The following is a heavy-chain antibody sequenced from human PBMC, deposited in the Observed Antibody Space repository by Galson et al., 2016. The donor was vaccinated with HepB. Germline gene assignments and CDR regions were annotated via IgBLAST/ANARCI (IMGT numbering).Heavy chain of an antibody. Sequence: QSGAEVTKPGESLRISCKTSGYSFSHYYIGWVRQMPGKGLEWMGFIYPGDSDTRYSPSFQGQVTISVDKSLNTAYVQWRSLKASDTAMYYCGRHDYGFDYWGQGTLVTVSS. CDR3: GRHDYGFDY. J-gene: IGHJ4*02. D-gene: IGHD4-17*01. CDR2: IYPGDSDT. V-gene: IGHV5-51*01. CDR1: GYSFSHYY.